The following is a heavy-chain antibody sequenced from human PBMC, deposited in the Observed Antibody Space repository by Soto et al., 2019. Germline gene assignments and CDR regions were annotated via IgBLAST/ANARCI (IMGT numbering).Heavy chain of an antibody. J-gene: IGHJ4*02. CDR2: ISYDGSNK. D-gene: IGHD5-18*01. CDR1: GFTFSSYA. Sequence: QVHLVESGGGVVQPGRSLRLSCAASGFTFSSYAMHWVRQAPGKGLEWVAVISYDGSNKYYADTVKGRFTISRDNTKTALYLQMNSLRAEDAAVYYGAREGIRCGYFPSPFDYWGQGTLVTVSS. CDR3: AREGIRCGYFPSPFDY. V-gene: IGHV3-30-3*01.